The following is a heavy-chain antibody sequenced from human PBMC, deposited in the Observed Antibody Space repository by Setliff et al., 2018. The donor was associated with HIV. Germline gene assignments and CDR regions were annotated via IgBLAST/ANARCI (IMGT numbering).Heavy chain of an antibody. D-gene: IGHD2-2*02. CDR3: ARQERYCTSADCYRYFNY. CDR1: GGSISNYY. J-gene: IGHJ4*02. CDR2: IYTSGST. Sequence: SETLSLTCTVSGGSISNYYWSWIRQPPGKGLEWIGYIYTSGSTSYNPSLKSRLTISLDTSKNQFSLKLSSVTAADTAVYYCARQERYCTSADCYRYFNYWGQGTLVTVSS. V-gene: IGHV4-4*09.